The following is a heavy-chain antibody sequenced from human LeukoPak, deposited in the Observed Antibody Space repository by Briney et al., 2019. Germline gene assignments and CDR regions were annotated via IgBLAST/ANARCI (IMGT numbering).Heavy chain of an antibody. J-gene: IGHJ4*02. CDR2: INWNGDST. Sequence: GGSLRLSCAASGXSFDDYGLTWVRQAPGKGLEWVSGINWNGDSTDYADSVKGRFTISRDNAKNSLYLQMNSLRAEDTALYYCARDLRVVITGSFDSWGQGTLVTVSS. CDR1: GXSFDDYG. D-gene: IGHD3-22*01. V-gene: IGHV3-20*04. CDR3: ARDLRVVITGSFDS.